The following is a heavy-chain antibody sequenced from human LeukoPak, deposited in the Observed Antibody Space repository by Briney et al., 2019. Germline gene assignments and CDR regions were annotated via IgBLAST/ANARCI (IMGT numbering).Heavy chain of an antibody. D-gene: IGHD6-19*01. Sequence: GASVKVSCKASGGTFSSYTISWVRQAPGQGLEWMGRIIPILGIANYAQKFQGRVTITADKSTSTAYMELSSLRSEDTAVYYCARERDSSGWYGGVDYWGQGTLVTASS. CDR1: GGTFSSYT. CDR3: ARERDSSGWYGGVDY. V-gene: IGHV1-69*04. CDR2: IIPILGIA. J-gene: IGHJ4*02.